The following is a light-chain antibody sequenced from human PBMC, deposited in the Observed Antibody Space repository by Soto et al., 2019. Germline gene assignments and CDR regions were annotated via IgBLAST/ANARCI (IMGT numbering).Light chain of an antibody. CDR1: SSDVGGYNY. Sequence: QSALTQPRSVSGSPGQSVTISCTGTSSDVGGYNYVSWYQQHPGKAPKLMIYDVSKRPSGVPDRFSGSKSGNTASLTISGLQAEDEADYYCCSYAGSYPLVVVFGGGTQLTVL. V-gene: IGLV2-11*01. J-gene: IGLJ2*01. CDR3: CSYAGSYPLVVV. CDR2: DVS.